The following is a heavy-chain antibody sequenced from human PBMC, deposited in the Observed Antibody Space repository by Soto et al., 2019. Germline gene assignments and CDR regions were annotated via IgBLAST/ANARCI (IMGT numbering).Heavy chain of an antibody. D-gene: IGHD6-13*01. J-gene: IGHJ6*02. CDR3: ARMXSSWYVREGGDHYGMDV. V-gene: IGHV1-3*01. CDR1: GYTFTSYA. Sequence: ASVKVSCKASGYTFTSYAMHWVRQAPGQRLEWMGWINAGNGNTKYSQKFQGRVTITRDTSASTAYMELSSLRSEDTAVYYCARMXSSWYVREGGDHYGMDVWGQGTTVTVSS. CDR2: INAGNGNT.